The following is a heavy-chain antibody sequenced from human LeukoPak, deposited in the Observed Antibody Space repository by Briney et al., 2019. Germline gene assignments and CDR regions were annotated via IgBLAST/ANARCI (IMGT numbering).Heavy chain of an antibody. V-gene: IGHV4-39*01. CDR2: IYSSGST. D-gene: IGHD1-26*01. J-gene: IGHJ4*02. CDR3: AKSGGYGLIDY. Sequence: SETLSLTCTVSCGSISSSSYYWGWIRQPPGKGLEWIGSIYSSGSTYYNASLQSRVTISIETSKNQISLRLNSVTAADTAMYYCAKSGGYGLIDYWGQGTLVTVSS. CDR1: CGSISSSSYY.